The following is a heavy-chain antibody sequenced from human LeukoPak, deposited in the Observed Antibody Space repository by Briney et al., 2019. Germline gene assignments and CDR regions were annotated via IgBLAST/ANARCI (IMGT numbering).Heavy chain of an antibody. V-gene: IGHV3-23*01. J-gene: IGHJ4*02. Sequence: PGGSLRLSCVASGFSISSYDMSWVRQAPGKGLDWVSGISGSDGSTNYAESVKGRFTISRDNSKNTLYPQVTSLRAEDTAVYYWAIVDSSSWSHWGQGILVTVSS. CDR2: ISGSDGST. CDR1: GFSISSYD. CDR3: AIVDSSSWSH. D-gene: IGHD6-13*01.